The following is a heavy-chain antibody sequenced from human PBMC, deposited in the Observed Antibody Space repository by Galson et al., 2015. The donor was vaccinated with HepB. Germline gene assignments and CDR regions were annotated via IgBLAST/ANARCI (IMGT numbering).Heavy chain of an antibody. CDR1: GGSFSGYY. D-gene: IGHD2-15*01. V-gene: IGHV4-34*01. Sequence: SETLSLTCAVYGGSFSGYYWSWIRQPPGKGLEWIGEINHSGSTNYNPSLKSRVTISVDTSKNQFSLKLSSVTAADTAVYYCARGVVAATLRTKRRYFDYWGQGTLVTVSS. CDR3: ARGVVAATLRTKRRYFDY. CDR2: INHSGST. J-gene: IGHJ4*02.